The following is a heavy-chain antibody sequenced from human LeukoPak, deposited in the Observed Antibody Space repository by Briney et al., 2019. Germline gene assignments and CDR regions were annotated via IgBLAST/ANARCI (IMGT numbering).Heavy chain of an antibody. CDR2: IYYSGYT. CDR1: GGSINTPNFY. D-gene: IGHD3-16*01. CDR3: ARETSQKGAHYMDV. J-gene: IGHJ6*03. V-gene: IGHV4-61*01. Sequence: SETLSLTCTVSGGSINTPNFYWGWIRQPPGKGLKWIGNIYYSGYTTYSPSLRSRVTISVDTSKNQFSLKLSSVTAADTAVYYCARETSQKGAHYMDVWGKGTTITISS.